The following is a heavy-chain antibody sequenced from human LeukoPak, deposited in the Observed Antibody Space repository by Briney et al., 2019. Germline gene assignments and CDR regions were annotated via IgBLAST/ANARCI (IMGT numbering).Heavy chain of an antibody. Sequence: SETLSLTCAVYGGSFSGYYWSWIRQPPGKGLEWIGEINHSGSTNYNPSLKSRVTISVDTSKNQFSPKLSSVTAADTAVYYCARGGGDYDYVWGSYRLGYYYYYMDVWGKGTTVTVSS. CDR3: ARGGGDYDYVWGSYRLGYYYYYMDV. CDR2: INHSGST. V-gene: IGHV4-34*01. CDR1: GGSFSGYY. J-gene: IGHJ6*03. D-gene: IGHD3-16*02.